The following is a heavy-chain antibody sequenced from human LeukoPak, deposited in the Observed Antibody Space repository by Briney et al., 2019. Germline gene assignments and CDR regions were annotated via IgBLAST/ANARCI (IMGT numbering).Heavy chain of an antibody. CDR3: ANLIGALRKTDS. CDR2: ISGSGGSA. V-gene: IGHV3-23*01. CDR1: GFTFSSYA. D-gene: IGHD2/OR15-2a*01. J-gene: IGHJ4*02. Sequence: GGSLRLSCAASGFTFSSYAMSWVRQAPGKGLEWVSIISGSGGSASYAVSVRGRFTISRDNSNNTLYLQMNSLRAEDTAIYYCANLIGALRKTDSWGQGTLVTVSS.